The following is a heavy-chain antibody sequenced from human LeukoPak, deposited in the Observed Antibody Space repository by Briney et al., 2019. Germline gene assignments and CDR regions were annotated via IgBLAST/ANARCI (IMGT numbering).Heavy chain of an antibody. J-gene: IGHJ4*02. Sequence: GGSLRLSCAASGFTFSSYAMRWVRQAPGKGLEWVSAISGSGGSKYYADSVEGRFTISRDNSKNTLYLQMNSLRAEDTAVYYCAIWGGYCSGGSCPNYWGQGTLVTVSS. CDR2: ISGSGGSK. D-gene: IGHD2-15*01. CDR3: AIWGGYCSGGSCPNY. CDR1: GFTFSSYA. V-gene: IGHV3-23*01.